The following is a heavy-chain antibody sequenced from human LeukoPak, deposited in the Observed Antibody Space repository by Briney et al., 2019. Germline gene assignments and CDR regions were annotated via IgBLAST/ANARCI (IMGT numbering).Heavy chain of an antibody. Sequence: ASVKVSCKASGYTFTSYDINWVRQATGQGLEWMGWMNPNSGNTGYAQKFQGRVTMTRNTSISTAYMELSSLRSEDTAVCYCARVGIAAAGRGKYFQHWGQGTLVTVSS. CDR3: ARVGIAAAGRGKYFQH. CDR1: GYTFTSYD. V-gene: IGHV1-8*01. D-gene: IGHD6-13*01. CDR2: MNPNSGNT. J-gene: IGHJ1*01.